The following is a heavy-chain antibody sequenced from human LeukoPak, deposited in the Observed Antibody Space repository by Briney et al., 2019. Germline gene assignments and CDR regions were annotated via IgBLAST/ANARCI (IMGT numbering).Heavy chain of an antibody. CDR2: IFYTGST. V-gene: IGHV4-39*01. CDR3: ARGRNYYPMDV. Sequence: SETLSLTCIFSGGSISSSIHYWGWIRQPPGKGLEWIGNIFYTGSTYYNPSLKSRVTMSVDTSKNQFSLKVNSVTAADTAVYYCARGRNYYPMDVWGKGTTVTVSS. D-gene: IGHD3-10*01. J-gene: IGHJ6*03. CDR1: GGSISSSIHY.